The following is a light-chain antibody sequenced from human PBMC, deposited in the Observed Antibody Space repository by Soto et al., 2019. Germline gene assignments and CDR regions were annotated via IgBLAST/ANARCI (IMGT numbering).Light chain of an antibody. CDR2: KVS. V-gene: IGLV2-14*01. CDR1: SSDVGGYNY. CDR3: TSQAPGSLYV. Sequence: QSVLTQPASVSGSPGQSITISCTGTSSDVGGYNYVSWYQQYPGRVPKLLIYKVSNRPSGISNRFSGSTSGNTASLTSSRLHADDEAYYFCTSQAPGSLYVFGSGTKLTVL. J-gene: IGLJ1*01.